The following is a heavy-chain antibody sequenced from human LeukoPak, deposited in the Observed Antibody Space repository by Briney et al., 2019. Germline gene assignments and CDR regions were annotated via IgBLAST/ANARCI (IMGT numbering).Heavy chain of an antibody. CDR2: IDYSGST. J-gene: IGHJ3*02. Sequence: SETLSLTCTVSGGSISSSSYFWGWIRQPPGKGLDWIASIDYSGSTYYNPSLKSRVTISVDTSKNQFSLKLSSVTAADTAVYYCARNGSRRTGSGAFDIWGQGTMVTVSS. CDR3: ARNGSRRTGSGAFDI. CDR1: GGSISSSSYF. V-gene: IGHV4-39*01.